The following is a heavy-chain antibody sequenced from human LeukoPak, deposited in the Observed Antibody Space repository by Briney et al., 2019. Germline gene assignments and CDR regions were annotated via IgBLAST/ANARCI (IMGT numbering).Heavy chain of an antibody. CDR1: GFSFSRYP. D-gene: IGHD1-1*01. CDR3: AKSLLTTATGTGRAFDI. J-gene: IGHJ3*02. CDR2: ISAGGDGT. V-gene: IGHV3-23*01. Sequence: GGSLRLSCAASGFSFSRYPMGWVRQAPGKGLEWVSGISAGGDGTYHADPVKGRFTISRDNSKNTLYLQMNSLRAEDAAEYYCAKSLLTTATGTGRAFDIWGQGTMVTVSS.